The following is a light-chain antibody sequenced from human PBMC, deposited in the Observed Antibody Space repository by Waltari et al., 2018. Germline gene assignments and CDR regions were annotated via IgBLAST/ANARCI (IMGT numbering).Light chain of an antibody. V-gene: IGLV3-25*03. Sequence: SYELTQPPSVSVSPGQTARITCSGDALPQQYAYWYQQKPGQAPVLVIYKDRERPSGIPERFSGSSSGTTVTLTISGVQAEDEADYYCQSADSSGTYWPFGGGTKLTVL. J-gene: IGLJ3*02. CDR1: ALPQQY. CDR3: QSADSSGTYWP. CDR2: KDR.